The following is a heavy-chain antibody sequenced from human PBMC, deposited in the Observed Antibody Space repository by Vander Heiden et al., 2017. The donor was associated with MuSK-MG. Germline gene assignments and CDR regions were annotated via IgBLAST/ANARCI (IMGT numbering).Heavy chain of an antibody. CDR2: IYYSGST. J-gene: IGHJ6*03. CDR3: AMDRCGSGYGYMDV. V-gene: IGHV4-59*01. D-gene: IGHD3-3*01. CDR1: GGSISSYY. Sequence: GPGLVKPSETLSLTCTVSGGSISSYYWSWNRQPPGKGLEWIGYIYYSGSTNYNPSLKSRVTISVDTSKNQFSLKLRSVTAEETAVYYYAMDRCGSGYGYMDVWGKGTTVTVCS.